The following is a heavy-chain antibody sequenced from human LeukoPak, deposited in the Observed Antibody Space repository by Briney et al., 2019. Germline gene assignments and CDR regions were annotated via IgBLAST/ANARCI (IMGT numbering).Heavy chain of an antibody. V-gene: IGHV3-49*04. D-gene: IGHD1-26*01. CDR3: TREGFYREHYYYYYMDV. CDR2: IRSKAYGGTT. CDR1: GFTFGDYA. J-gene: IGHJ6*03. Sequence: PGGSLRLSCTASGFTFGDYAMSWVRQAPGKGLEGVGFIRSKAYGGTTEYAASVKGRFTISRDDSKSIAYLQMNSLKTEDTAVYYCTREGFYREHYYYYYMDVWGKGTTVTISS.